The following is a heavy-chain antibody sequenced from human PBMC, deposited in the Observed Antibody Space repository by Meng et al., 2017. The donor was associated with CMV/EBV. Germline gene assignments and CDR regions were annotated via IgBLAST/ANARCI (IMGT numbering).Heavy chain of an antibody. J-gene: IGHJ4*02. V-gene: IGHV5-51*01. CDR2: IYPGDSDT. CDR1: GYSSTSYW. D-gene: IGHD1-7*01. CDR3: ARRDGIGTTAYFDY. Sequence: GGSLRLSCKVSGYSSTSYWIGWVRQMPGKGLEWMGIIYPGDSDTRYSPSFQGQVTISADKSISTAYLQWSSLKDSDTAMYYCARRDGIGTTAYFDYWGQGTLVTVSS.